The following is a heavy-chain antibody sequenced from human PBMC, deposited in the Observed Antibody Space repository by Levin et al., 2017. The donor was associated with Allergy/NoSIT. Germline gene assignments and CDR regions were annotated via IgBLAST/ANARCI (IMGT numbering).Heavy chain of an antibody. Sequence: GESLKISCAASGFTFSSYSMNWVRQAPGKGLEWVSYISSSSSTIYYADSVKGRFTISRDNAKNSLYLQMNSLRAEDTAVYYCARLLFRGYSYGYRFNYYYGMDVWGQGTTVTVSS. J-gene: IGHJ6*02. CDR1: GFTFSSYS. D-gene: IGHD5-18*01. CDR2: ISSSSSTI. CDR3: ARLLFRGYSYGYRFNYYYGMDV. V-gene: IGHV3-48*04.